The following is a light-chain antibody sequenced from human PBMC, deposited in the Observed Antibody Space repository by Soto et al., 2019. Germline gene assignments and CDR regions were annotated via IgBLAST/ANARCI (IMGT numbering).Light chain of an antibody. Sequence: DIQMTQSPSTLSASVGDRVTVTCRASQDAGAFLAWYQQKPGKAPKLLIYLASRLQRGVPSRFSGSGSGTDFSLTISGLQPDDFATYFCQQYNSHSFYSFGQGTKLEIK. CDR3: QQYNSHSFYS. V-gene: IGKV1-5*03. J-gene: IGKJ2*03. CDR1: QDAGAF. CDR2: LAS.